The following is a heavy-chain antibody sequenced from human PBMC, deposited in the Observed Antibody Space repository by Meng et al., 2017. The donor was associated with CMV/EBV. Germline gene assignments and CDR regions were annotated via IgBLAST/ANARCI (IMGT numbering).Heavy chain of an antibody. D-gene: IGHD3-10*01. CDR3: AKEVVRGENWFDP. V-gene: IGHV2-70D*14. J-gene: IGHJ5*02. CDR1: GFSLSTSGMR. Sequence: SGPTLVKPTQTLTLTCTFSGFSLSTSGMRVSWIRQPPGKALKWLARIDWDDDKFYSTSLKTRLTIPKDTSKNQVVLTMTNMDPVDTATYYCAKEVVRGENWFDPWGQGTLVTVSS. CDR2: IDWDDDK.